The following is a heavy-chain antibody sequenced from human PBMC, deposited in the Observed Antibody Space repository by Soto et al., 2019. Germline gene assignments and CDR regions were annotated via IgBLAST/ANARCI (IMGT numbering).Heavy chain of an antibody. D-gene: IGHD6-19*01. Sequence: EVQLLQSGGGLVQPGGSLTLSCAASGFTFSDYTMSWVRQAPGAALESISAILADYNTHYTDSVRGRFTISRDNSKNTLYLEMNSLRAEDTAVYYCARRTSGYFAYWGQGALVTVSS. CDR3: ARRTSGYFAY. J-gene: IGHJ4*02. CDR1: GFTFSDYT. CDR2: ILADYNT. V-gene: IGHV3-23*01.